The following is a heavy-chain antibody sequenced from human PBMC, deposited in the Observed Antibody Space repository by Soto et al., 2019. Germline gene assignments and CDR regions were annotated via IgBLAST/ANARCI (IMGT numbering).Heavy chain of an antibody. CDR3: EQPITTIGVSSRGRGALIDN. V-gene: IGHV3-30*18. CDR1: GFTFSSYG. J-gene: IGHJ4*02. CDR2: ISYEGKNK. D-gene: IGHD3-3*01. Sequence: QVQLVESGGGVVQPGRSLRLSCAASGFTFSSYGMNWVRQAPGKGLEWVSVISYEGKNKYYADSVKGRFTISKDNAENSMSLLMNSLRPADTAVYYCEQPITTIGVSSRGRGALIDNWGQGTLVRVSS.